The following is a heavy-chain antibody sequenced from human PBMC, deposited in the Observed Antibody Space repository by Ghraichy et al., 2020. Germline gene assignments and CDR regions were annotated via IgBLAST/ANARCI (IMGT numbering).Heavy chain of an antibody. CDR3: TRDPGPNGSVWYYFDF. Sequence: GGSLRLSCSVSGFTFSSHWMSWVRQAPGKGLEWVASINDDGRQKYYVDSVMGRFTISRDNAEKSLHLQMSSLRADDTAVYYCTRDPGPNGSVWYYFDFWGQGTLVTVSS. V-gene: IGHV3-7*03. CDR1: GFTFSSHW. D-gene: IGHD6-19*01. J-gene: IGHJ4*02. CDR2: INDDGRQK.